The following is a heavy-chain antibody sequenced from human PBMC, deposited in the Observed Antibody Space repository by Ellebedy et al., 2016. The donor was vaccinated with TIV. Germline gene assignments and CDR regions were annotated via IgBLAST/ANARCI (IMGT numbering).Heavy chain of an antibody. Sequence: PGGSLRLSCAASGFIFSSYEMNRVRQAPGKGREWLSYISSSGTTISYAASVKGRFTISRDNANNSLSLHMNSLRAEDTAIYYCAREREGPVRGLFDYWGLGTLVIVSS. V-gene: IGHV3-48*03. D-gene: IGHD3-10*01. CDR1: GFIFSSYE. CDR3: AREREGPVRGLFDY. CDR2: ISSSGTTI. J-gene: IGHJ4*02.